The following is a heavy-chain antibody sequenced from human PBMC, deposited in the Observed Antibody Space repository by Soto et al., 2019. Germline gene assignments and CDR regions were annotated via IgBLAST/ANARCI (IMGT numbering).Heavy chain of an antibody. D-gene: IGHD2-2*01. J-gene: IGHJ5*02. CDR2: INPSGGST. CDR3: ARCSIVVVPAARGWFDP. Sequence: ASVKVSCKASGYTFTSYYMHWSRQAPGQGLEWMGIINPSGGSTSYAQKFQGRVTMTRDTSTSTVYMELSSLRSEDTAVYYCARCSIVVVPAARGWFDPCGQGTLVTVS. CDR1: GYTFTSYY. V-gene: IGHV1-46*03.